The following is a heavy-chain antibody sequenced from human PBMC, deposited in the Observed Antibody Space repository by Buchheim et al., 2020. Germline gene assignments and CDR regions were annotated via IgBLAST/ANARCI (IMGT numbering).Heavy chain of an antibody. CDR2: IYYSGST. J-gene: IGHJ4*02. CDR1: GGSISSSSYY. CDR3: ARGYDFWSGYWQN. D-gene: IGHD3-3*01. Sequence: QLQLQESGPGLVKPSETLSLTCTVSGGSISSSSYYWGWLRQPPGKGLEWIGSIYYSGSTYYNPSLKSRVTISVDTSKHQFSLKLSSVTAADTAVYYCARGYDFWSGYWQNWGQGTL. V-gene: IGHV4-39*01.